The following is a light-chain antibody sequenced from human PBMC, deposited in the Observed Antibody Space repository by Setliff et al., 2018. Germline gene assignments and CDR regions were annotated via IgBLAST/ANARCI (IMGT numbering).Light chain of an antibody. J-gene: IGLJ1*01. CDR2: RNN. CDR3: AAWDDSLNGRYV. Sequence: QSVLTQPPSASGTPGQRVTISCSGSSSNIGSNTVNWYQQFPGTAPKLLIYRNNQRPSGVPDRFSGSKSATSASLAISGLQAEDAADYYCAAWDDSLNGRYVFGTGTKVTVL. CDR1: SSNIGSNT. V-gene: IGLV1-44*01.